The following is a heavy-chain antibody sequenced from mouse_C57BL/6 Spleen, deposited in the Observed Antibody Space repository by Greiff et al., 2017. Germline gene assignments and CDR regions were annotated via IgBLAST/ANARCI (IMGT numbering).Heavy chain of an antibody. Sequence: QVQLKQSGPGLIQPSQSLSITCTVSGFSLTNYGVQWIRQPPGKGLEWLGVIWSGGNTDYNAAFISRLSISKDNSKSQVFFKMNSLQADDTAIYYCAKEYYGLDYWGQGTTLTVSS. V-gene: IGHV2-4*01. CDR1: GFSLTNYG. D-gene: IGHD1-2*01. J-gene: IGHJ2*01. CDR2: IWSGGNT. CDR3: AKEYYGLDY.